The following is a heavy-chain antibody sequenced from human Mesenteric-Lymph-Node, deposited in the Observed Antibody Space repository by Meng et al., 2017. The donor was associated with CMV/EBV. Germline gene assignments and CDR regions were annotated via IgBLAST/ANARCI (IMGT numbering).Heavy chain of an antibody. Sequence: GGSLRLSCAASGFTFDDYAMHWVRQAPGKGLEWVSGISWSSATIAYVDSVKGRFTISRDNAKNSLYLQMNSLRAEDTALYYCAKDMGGGPSSGGFDIWGQGTMVTVSS. CDR3: AKDMGGGPSSGGFDI. V-gene: IGHV3-9*01. D-gene: IGHD2-15*01. CDR1: GFTFDDYA. CDR2: ISWSSATI. J-gene: IGHJ3*02.